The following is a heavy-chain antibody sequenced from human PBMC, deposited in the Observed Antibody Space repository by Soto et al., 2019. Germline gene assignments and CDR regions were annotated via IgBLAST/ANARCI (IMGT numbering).Heavy chain of an antibody. CDR2: ISGTGSNT. J-gene: IGHJ6*02. CDR3: AKRSRWFGELLKIFYYYGMDV. CDR1: GFTFSNFA. V-gene: IGHV3-23*01. D-gene: IGHD3-10*01. Sequence: PGGSLRLSCAASGFTFSNFAMSWVRQAPGKGLEWVSAISGTGSNTYYADSVKGRFTISRDNSKNTLYLQMNSLRAEDTAVYYCAKRSRWFGELLKIFYYYGMDVWGQGTTVTVSS.